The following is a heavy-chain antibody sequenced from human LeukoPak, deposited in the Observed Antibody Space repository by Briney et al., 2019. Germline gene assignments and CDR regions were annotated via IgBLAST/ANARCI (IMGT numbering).Heavy chain of an antibody. J-gene: IGHJ6*03. CDR1: GFTFSSYS. V-gene: IGHV3-21*01. Sequence: GRSLRLSCAASGFTFSSYSMNWVRQAPGKGLEWVSSISISSSYIYYADSVKGRFTISRDNAKHSLYLQMNSLRAEDTAVYYCARGGPYYDFWSGYYSYYYYMGVWGKGTTVTVSS. CDR2: ISISSSYI. CDR3: ARGGPYYDFWSGYYSYYYYMGV. D-gene: IGHD3-3*01.